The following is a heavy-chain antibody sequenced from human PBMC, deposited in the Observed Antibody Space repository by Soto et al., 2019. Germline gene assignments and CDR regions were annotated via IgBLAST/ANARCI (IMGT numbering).Heavy chain of an antibody. V-gene: IGHV3-30-3*01. Sequence: GGSLRLSCAASGFTFSSYAMHWVRQAPGKGLEWVAVISYDGSNEYYADSVKGRFTISRDNSKNTLYVQMNSLRPEDTAVYYCARAPDIVLIRAYYYYGMDVWGQGTTVTV. D-gene: IGHD2-8*01. J-gene: IGHJ6*02. CDR1: GFTFSSYA. CDR3: ARAPDIVLIRAYYYYGMDV. CDR2: ISYDGSNE.